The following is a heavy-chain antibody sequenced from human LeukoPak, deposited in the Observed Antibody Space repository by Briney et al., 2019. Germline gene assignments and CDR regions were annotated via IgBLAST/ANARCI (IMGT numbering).Heavy chain of an antibody. J-gene: IGHJ6*03. V-gene: IGHV3-11*04. CDR1: GFTFSDYY. Sequence: GGSLRLSCAASGFTFSDYYMSWIRQAPGKGLEWVSYISSSGSTIYYADSVKGRFTISRDNAKNSLYLQTNSLRAEDTAVYYCAKPPSSYYYMDVWGKGTTVTVSS. CDR3: AKPPSSYYYMDV. CDR2: ISSSGSTI.